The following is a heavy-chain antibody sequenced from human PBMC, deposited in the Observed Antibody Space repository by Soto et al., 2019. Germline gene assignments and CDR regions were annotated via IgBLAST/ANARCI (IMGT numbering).Heavy chain of an antibody. V-gene: IGHV4-39*01. D-gene: IGHD4-4*01. CDR2: IYYSGST. J-gene: IGHJ5*02. CDR3: ARLIYSNYDWFDP. Sequence: KPSETLSLTCTVSGGSINSSSYYWGWIRQPPGKGLEWIGSIYYSGSTYYNPSLKSRVTISVDTSKNQFSLKLSSVTAADTAVYYCARLIYSNYDWFDPWGQGTLVTVSS. CDR1: GGSINSSSYY.